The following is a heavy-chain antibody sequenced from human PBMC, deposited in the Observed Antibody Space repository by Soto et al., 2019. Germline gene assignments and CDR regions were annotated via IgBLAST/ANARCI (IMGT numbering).Heavy chain of an antibody. CDR2: IIPIFGTA. J-gene: IGHJ6*02. V-gene: IGHV1-69*13. CDR3: ARVENWDRYYYYGMDV. CDR1: GGTFSSYA. Sequence: SVKVSCKASGGTFSSYAISWVRQAPGQGLEWMGGIIPIFGTANYAQKFQGRVTITADGSTSTAYMELSSLRSEDTAVYYCARVENWDRYYYYGMDVLGQGTTVTVSS. D-gene: IGHD1-26*01.